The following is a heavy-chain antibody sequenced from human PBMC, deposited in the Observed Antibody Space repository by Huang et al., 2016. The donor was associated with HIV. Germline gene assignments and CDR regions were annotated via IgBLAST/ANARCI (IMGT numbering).Heavy chain of an antibody. CDR2: VYQSGST. CDR3: ASQHIGAAATWF. CDR1: GDFISSTNYY. D-gene: IGHD6-13*01. J-gene: IGHJ4*02. Sequence: QLQLQESGPGQVKPSETLSLTCTVSGDFISSTNYYWGWIRQSPGKGLEWVGGVYQSGSTNYIPSLKGRVTLAVDTSRNQFSLRLNSVTATDTAVYYCASQHIGAAATWFWGRGTQVAVSS. V-gene: IGHV4-39*01.